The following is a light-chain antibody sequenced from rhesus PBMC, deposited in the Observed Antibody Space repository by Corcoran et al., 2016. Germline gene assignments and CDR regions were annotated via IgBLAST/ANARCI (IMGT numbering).Light chain of an antibody. CDR1: PSISSW. V-gene: IGKV1-22*01. CDR3: LQYNSIPPT. Sequence: DIQMTQSPSSLSASVGDTVTITCRASPSISSWRDWYQLNPGNSPWLMFYKASILQSGVPSRLSGRGSGTDFTLPISSLQPEDFATYYCLQYNSIPPTFGQGTKVEIK. J-gene: IGKJ1*01. CDR2: KAS.